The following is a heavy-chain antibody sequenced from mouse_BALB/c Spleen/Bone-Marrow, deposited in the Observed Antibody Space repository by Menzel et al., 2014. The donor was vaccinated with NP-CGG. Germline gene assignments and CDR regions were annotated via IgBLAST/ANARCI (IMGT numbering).Heavy chain of an antibody. CDR1: GYTFTSCW. D-gene: IGHD4-1*01. V-gene: IGHV1-61*01. CDR3: TRNWAFDY. J-gene: IGHJ2*01. Sequence: VQLQQSGAELVRPGASVKLSCKASGYTFTSCWMDWVKQRPGQGLEWIGMVDPSDSKTHFNQMFKDKATLTVDKSSSTAYMHLSSLTSEDSAVYYCTRNWAFDYWGQGTTLTVSS. CDR2: VDPSDSKT.